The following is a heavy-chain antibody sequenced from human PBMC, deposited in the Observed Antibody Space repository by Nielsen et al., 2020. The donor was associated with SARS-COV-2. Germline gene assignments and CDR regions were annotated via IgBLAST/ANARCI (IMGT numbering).Heavy chain of an antibody. J-gene: IGHJ4*02. D-gene: IGHD7-27*01. Sequence: GSLRLSFAVSGGSITTYYWHWIRQSPGKGLEWIGYIYYSGNTNYSPSLKSRVTISVDTSKNQFSLKLSSVTAADTAVYYCARDDDNWGSLAYWGQGTLVTVSS. CDR1: GGSITTYY. CDR2: IYYSGNT. V-gene: IGHV4-59*13. CDR3: ARDDDNWGSLAY.